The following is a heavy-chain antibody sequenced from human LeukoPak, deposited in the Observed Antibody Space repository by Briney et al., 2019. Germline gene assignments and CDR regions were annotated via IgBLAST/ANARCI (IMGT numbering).Heavy chain of an antibody. CDR2: IDPSDSYT. D-gene: IGHD3-10*01. CDR1: GYSFTSYW. J-gene: IGHJ4*02. CDR3: ARQEAGASDFDY. Sequence: GESLQISCQGSGYSFTSYWISWVRQLPGKGLEWMGRIDPSDSYTNYSPSFQGHVTISADKSISTAYLQWSSLKASDTAMYYCARQEAGASDFDYWGQGTLVTVSS. V-gene: IGHV5-10-1*01.